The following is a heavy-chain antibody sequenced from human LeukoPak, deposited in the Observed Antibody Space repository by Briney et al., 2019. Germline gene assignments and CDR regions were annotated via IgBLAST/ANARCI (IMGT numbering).Heavy chain of an antibody. V-gene: IGHV3-48*03. D-gene: IGHD3-3*01. Sequence: QPGGSLRLSCAASGFTFSSYEMNWVRQAPGKGLEWVSYISSSGSTIYYADSVKGRFTISRDNAKNSLYLQMNSLRAEDTAVYYCARDRAPRTIFGVVIMFDYWGQRTLVTVSS. J-gene: IGHJ4*02. CDR3: ARDRAPRTIFGVVIMFDY. CDR2: ISSSGSTI. CDR1: GFTFSSYE.